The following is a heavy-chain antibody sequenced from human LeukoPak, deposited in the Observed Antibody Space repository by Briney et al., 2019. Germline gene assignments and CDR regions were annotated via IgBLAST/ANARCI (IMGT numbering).Heavy chain of an antibody. V-gene: IGHV4-39*07. CDR2: IYYSGST. D-gene: IGHD3-3*01. J-gene: IGHJ4*01. Sequence: SETLSLTCTVSGDSVSSSSYYWGWIRQPPGKGLEWIGSIYYSGSTYYNPSLKSRVTISVDTSKNQFSLKLSSVTAADAAVYYCARVTTIFGVVTDYWGHGALVTVSS. CDR1: GDSVSSSSYY. CDR3: ARVTTIFGVVTDY.